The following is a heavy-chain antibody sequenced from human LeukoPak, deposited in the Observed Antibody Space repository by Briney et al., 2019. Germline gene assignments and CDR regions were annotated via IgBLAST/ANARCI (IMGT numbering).Heavy chain of an antibody. J-gene: IGHJ4*02. CDR1: GYSISSGYY. Sequence: SETLSLTCTVSGYSISSGYYRGWIRQPPGKGLEWIGSVYHSGSTYYNPSLKSRVTISMDKSKNQFSLKLTAVTAADTAVYYCGSQKEWSLTEYHFDYWGQGTLVTVSS. CDR3: GSQKEWSLTEYHFDY. D-gene: IGHD3-3*01. CDR2: VYHSGST. V-gene: IGHV4-38-2*02.